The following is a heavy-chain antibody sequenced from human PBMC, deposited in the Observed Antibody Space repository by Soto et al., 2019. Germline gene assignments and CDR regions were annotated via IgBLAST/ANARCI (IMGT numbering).Heavy chain of an antibody. Sequence: ASVKVSCKASGYTFNTNYMHWVRQAPGQGLEWMGIINPSGGSTSYAQKFQGRVTMTRDTSTSTVYLELSSLRSEDTAVYYCAGGNDAFDIWGQGTMVTVSS. D-gene: IGHD3-16*01. J-gene: IGHJ3*02. V-gene: IGHV1-46*02. CDR1: GYTFNTNY. CDR2: INPSGGST. CDR3: AGGNDAFDI.